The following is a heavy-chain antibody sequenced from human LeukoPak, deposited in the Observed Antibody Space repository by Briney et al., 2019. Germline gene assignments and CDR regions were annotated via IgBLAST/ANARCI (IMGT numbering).Heavy chain of an antibody. CDR3: ARERGRYYDSRGFYWGYYFDS. Sequence: GGSLRLSCAASGSTLSTSAVDSVRQARGRGLEWVSTISGRGESTYYADSVKGRFTISRDTCKHTLYLQMSSVRVDDTAVYYCARERGRYYDSRGFYWGYYFDSWGQGILVTVST. J-gene: IGHJ4*02. CDR1: GSTLSTSA. D-gene: IGHD3-22*01. CDR2: ISGRGEST. V-gene: IGHV3-23*01.